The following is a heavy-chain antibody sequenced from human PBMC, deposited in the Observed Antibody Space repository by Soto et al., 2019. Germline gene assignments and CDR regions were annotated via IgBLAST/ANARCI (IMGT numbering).Heavy chain of an antibody. J-gene: IGHJ4*02. CDR1: GHTFVSYA. D-gene: IGHD3-3*01. CDR2: INPFNGNR. CDR3: ATFGVELKVSTRNSFAY. V-gene: IGHV1-18*01. Sequence: QLQVVQSGAEVRRPAASVKVSCKVSGHTFVSYAITWVRQAPRQGLEWMGWINPFNGNRTYIQRLQDRVTMTTDTTAGTAYMEMTSLRSGDPDVFQCATFGVELKVSTRNSFAYWGQANLLSVSS.